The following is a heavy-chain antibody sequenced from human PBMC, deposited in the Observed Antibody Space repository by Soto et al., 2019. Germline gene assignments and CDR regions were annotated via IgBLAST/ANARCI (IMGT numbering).Heavy chain of an antibody. CDR3: ARQKDYDYIWGSYRYRESDAFDI. CDR1: SGSISSSNW. J-gene: IGHJ3*02. D-gene: IGHD3-16*02. V-gene: IGHV4-4*02. Sequence: SETLSLTCAVSSGSISSSNWWSWVRQPPGKGLEWIGEIYHSGTPNYNPSLKSRVTISVDKSKNQFSLKLSPVTAADTAVYYCARQKDYDYIWGSYRYRESDAFDIWGQGTMVTVSS. CDR2: IYHSGTP.